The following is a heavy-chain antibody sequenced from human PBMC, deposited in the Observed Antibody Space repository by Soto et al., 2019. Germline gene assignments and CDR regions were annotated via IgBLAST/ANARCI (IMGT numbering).Heavy chain of an antibody. CDR3: AREGWELPFDY. CDR2: INAGNGNT. D-gene: IGHD1-26*01. Sequence: QVQLVQSGAEEKKPGASVKVSCKASGYTFTSYAMHWVRQAPGQRLEWMGWINAGNGNTKYSQKFQGRVTITRDTSASTAYMELSSLRSEDTAVDYCAREGWELPFDYWGQGTLVTVSS. V-gene: IGHV1-3*05. J-gene: IGHJ4*02. CDR1: GYTFTSYA.